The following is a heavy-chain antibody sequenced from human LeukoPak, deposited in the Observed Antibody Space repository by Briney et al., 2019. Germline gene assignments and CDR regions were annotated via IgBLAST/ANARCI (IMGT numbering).Heavy chain of an antibody. CDR3: ARDYYGSGSYQYYGMDV. CDR2: IYTSGST. Sequence: SETLSLTCTVSGGSISSYYWSWIRQPXXXXLEWIGRIYTSGSTNYNPSLKSRVTMSVDTSKNQFSLKLSSVTAADTAVYYCARDYYGSGSYQYYGMDVWGQGTTVTVSS. D-gene: IGHD3-10*01. CDR1: GGSISSYY. V-gene: IGHV4-4*07. J-gene: IGHJ6*02.